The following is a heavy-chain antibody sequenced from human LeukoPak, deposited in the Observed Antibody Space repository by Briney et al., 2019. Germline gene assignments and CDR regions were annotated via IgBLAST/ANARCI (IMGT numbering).Heavy chain of an antibody. CDR1: GGSISSGGYS. V-gene: IGHV4-30-2*01. CDR3: AGRNVGDYYYYGMDV. Sequence: SETLSLTCAVSGGSISSGGYSWSWIRQPPGKGLEWIGYIYHSGSTYYNPSLKSRVTISVDRSKNQFSLKLSSVTAADTAVYYCAGRNVGDYYYYGMDVWGQGTTVTVSS. CDR2: IYHSGST. D-gene: IGHD1-1*01. J-gene: IGHJ6*02.